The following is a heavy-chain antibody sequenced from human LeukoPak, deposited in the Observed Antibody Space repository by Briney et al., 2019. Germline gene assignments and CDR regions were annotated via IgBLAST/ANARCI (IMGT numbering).Heavy chain of an antibody. Sequence: SETLSLTCAVSGYSISSGYYWGWLRQPPGKGLEWIASIYHTGTTYYNPSLKSRVTISLDTSKNQFSLKLSPVTAADTAVYYCGRDLGGSGSYYYEWGQGTLVTVSS. CDR2: IYHTGTT. V-gene: IGHV4-38-2*02. CDR1: GYSISSGYY. CDR3: GRDLGGSGSYYYE. D-gene: IGHD3-10*01. J-gene: IGHJ4*02.